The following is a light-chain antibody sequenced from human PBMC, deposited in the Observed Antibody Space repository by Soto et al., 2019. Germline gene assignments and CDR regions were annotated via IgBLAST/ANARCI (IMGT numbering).Light chain of an antibody. V-gene: IGKV1-5*01. CDR2: DAS. Sequence: DIPMTQSPSTLSASVGDRVTITCRASQSISSWLAWYQQKPGKAPKLLIYDASSLESGVPSRFSGSGSGTEFTLTISSLQPDDLATYYCQQYNSYSPMYTFGQGTKLEIK. CDR3: QQYNSYSPMYT. J-gene: IGKJ2*01. CDR1: QSISSW.